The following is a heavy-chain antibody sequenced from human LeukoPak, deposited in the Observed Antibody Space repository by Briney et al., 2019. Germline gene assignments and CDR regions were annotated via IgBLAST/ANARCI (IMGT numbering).Heavy chain of an antibody. V-gene: IGHV3-23*01. J-gene: IGHJ4*02. D-gene: IGHD2-2*01. CDR1: GFTFSSYA. CDR2: ISGSGGST. CDR3: AGGGYCSSTSCPGGFDY. Sequence: GGSLRLSCAASGFTFSSYAMSWVRQAPGKGLEWVSAISGSGGSTYYADSVKGRFTISRGNSKNTLYLQMNSLRAEDTAVYYCAGGGYCSSTSCPGGFDYWGQGTLVTVSS.